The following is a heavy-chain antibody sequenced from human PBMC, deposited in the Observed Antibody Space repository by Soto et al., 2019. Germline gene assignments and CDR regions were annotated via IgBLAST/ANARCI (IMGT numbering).Heavy chain of an antibody. Sequence: SETLSLTCTVSGGSISSYYCSWIRQPPGKGLEWIGYIYYSGSTNYNPSLKSRVTISVDTSKNQFSLKLSSVTAADTAVYYCARRIAAAGSFDYWGQGTLVTVSS. CDR2: IYYSGST. CDR1: GGSISSYY. CDR3: ARRIAAAGSFDY. V-gene: IGHV4-59*01. J-gene: IGHJ4*02. D-gene: IGHD6-13*01.